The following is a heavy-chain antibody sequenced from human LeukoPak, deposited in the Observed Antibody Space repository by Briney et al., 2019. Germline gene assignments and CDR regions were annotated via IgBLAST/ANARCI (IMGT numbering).Heavy chain of an antibody. CDR1: GGSISSSNW. V-gene: IGHV3-15*07. Sequence: ETLSLTCAVSGGSISSSNWWSWVRQAPGTGLEWVARIKSKRGGETTDYAAPVKGRITISRDDSKSTVYLQMNSLKIEDTGVYYCAKVKDMTSWALDYWGQGTLVTVSS. CDR3: AKVKDMTSWALDY. CDR2: IKSKRGGETT. D-gene: IGHD1-26*01. J-gene: IGHJ4*02.